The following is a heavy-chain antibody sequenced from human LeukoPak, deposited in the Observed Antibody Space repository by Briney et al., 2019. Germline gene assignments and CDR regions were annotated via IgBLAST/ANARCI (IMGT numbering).Heavy chain of an antibody. Sequence: ASVKVSCKASGYTFTDYYMHWVRQAPGQGLEWMGWINPNSGGTNYAQKFQGRVTMTRDTSISTAYMEVSRLRSDDTAVYYCAISPGVMITFGGAPATDYFDYWGRGTLVTVPS. CDR3: AISPGVMITFGGAPATDYFDY. CDR1: GYTFTDYY. D-gene: IGHD3-16*01. J-gene: IGHJ4*02. V-gene: IGHV1-2*02. CDR2: INPNSGGT.